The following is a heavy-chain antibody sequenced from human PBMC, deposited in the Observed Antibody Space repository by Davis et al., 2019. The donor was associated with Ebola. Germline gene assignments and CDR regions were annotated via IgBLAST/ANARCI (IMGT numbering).Heavy chain of an antibody. D-gene: IGHD3-3*01. J-gene: IGHJ3*02. V-gene: IGHV1-18*01. Sequence: ASVKVSCKASGYTFTSYGISWVRQAPGQGLEWMGWISAYNGNTNYAQKLQGRVTMTTDTSTSTAYMELRSLRSDDTAVYYCARDPLYDFWSGYYGDAFDIWGQGTTVTVSS. CDR3: ARDPLYDFWSGYYGDAFDI. CDR1: GYTFTSYG. CDR2: ISAYNGNT.